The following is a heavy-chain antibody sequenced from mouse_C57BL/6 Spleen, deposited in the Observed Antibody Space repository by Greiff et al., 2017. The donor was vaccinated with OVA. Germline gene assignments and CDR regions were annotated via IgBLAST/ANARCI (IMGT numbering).Heavy chain of an antibody. CDR3: ARGDYDVAIDY. V-gene: IGHV2-2*01. J-gene: IGHJ4*01. D-gene: IGHD2-4*01. Sequence: QVQLQQSGPGLVQPSQSLSITCTVSGFSLTSYGVHWVRQSPGKGLEWLGVIWSGGSTDYNAAFISRLSISKDNSKSQVFFKMNSLQADDTAIYYCARGDYDVAIDYWGQGTSVTVSS. CDR2: IWSGGST. CDR1: GFSLTSYG.